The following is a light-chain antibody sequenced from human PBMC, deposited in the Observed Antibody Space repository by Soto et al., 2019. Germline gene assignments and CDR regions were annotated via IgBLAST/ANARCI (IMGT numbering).Light chain of an antibody. CDR2: KAS. CDR1: QSGSRW. CDR3: QRYSRNPRT. J-gene: IGKJ4*01. Sequence: DIQMTQSPSTLSSSVGDRVTITCRASQSGSRWLAWYQQKPGEVPKLLIYKASSLESGVPSRFSGSVSGTEFKLTISSLQPDEFVTDYCQRYSRNPRTFGGGTKVEI. V-gene: IGKV1-5*03.